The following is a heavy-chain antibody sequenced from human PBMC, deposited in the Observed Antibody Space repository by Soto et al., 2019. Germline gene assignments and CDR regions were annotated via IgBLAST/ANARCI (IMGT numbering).Heavy chain of an antibody. CDR1: GYSFTSYW. CDR2: IDPSDSYT. V-gene: IGHV5-10-1*01. CDR3: ARHPYYYGSGSFNYYYYYYGMDV. D-gene: IGHD3-10*01. J-gene: IGHJ6*02. Sequence: PGESLKISCKGSGYSFTSYWISWVRQMPGKGLEWMGRIDPSDSYTNYSPSFQGHVTISADKSISTAYLQWSSLKASDTAMYYCARHPYYYGSGSFNYYYYYYGMDVWGQGTTVTVSS.